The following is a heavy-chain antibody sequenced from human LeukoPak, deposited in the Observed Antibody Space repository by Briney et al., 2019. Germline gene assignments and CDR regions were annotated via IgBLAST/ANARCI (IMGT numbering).Heavy chain of an antibody. CDR1: GFTFRSYA. Sequence: GGSLRLSCAASGFTFRSYAVHWVRQAPGRGLEWVAVVSYDGSNKYYTDSVRGRFTISRDNSKNTLYLQTNSLRAEDTALYYCARDRSLSSFGELFIWGQGTLVTVSS. CDR2: VSYDGSNK. J-gene: IGHJ4*02. V-gene: IGHV3-30*10. D-gene: IGHD3-10*01. CDR3: ARDRSLSSFGELFI.